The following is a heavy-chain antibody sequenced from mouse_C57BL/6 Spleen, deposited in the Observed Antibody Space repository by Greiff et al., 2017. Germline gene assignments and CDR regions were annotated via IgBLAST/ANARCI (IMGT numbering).Heavy chain of an antibody. J-gene: IGHJ4*01. CDR3: ARGYGSTHYDYAMDY. V-gene: IGHV1-72*01. CDR2: IDPNRGGT. Sequence: VQLQQPGAELVKPGASVQLSCKASGYTFTSYWMHWVKQRPGRGLAWLGRIDPNRGGTTYNEKFKSKAPLPVDKPSSTAYMQRSSLTSEDSAVYYCARGYGSTHYDYAMDYWGQGTSVTVSS. D-gene: IGHD1-1*01. CDR1: GYTFTSYW.